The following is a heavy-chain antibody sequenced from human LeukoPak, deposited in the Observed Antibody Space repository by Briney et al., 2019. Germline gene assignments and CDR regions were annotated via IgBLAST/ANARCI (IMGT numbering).Heavy chain of an antibody. Sequence: SETLSLTCAVYGGSFSGYYWSWIRQPPGKGLEWIGYIYYSGSTNYNPSLKSRVTISVDTSKNQFSLKLSSVTAADTAVYYCARRPRIQSYGMDVWGQGTTVTVSS. CDR2: IYYSGST. CDR1: GGSFSGYY. J-gene: IGHJ6*02. V-gene: IGHV4-59*08. D-gene: IGHD5-18*01. CDR3: ARRPRIQSYGMDV.